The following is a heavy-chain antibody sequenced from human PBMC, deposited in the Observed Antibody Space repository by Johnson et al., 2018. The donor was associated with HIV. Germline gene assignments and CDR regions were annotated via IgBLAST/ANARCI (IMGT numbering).Heavy chain of an antibody. Sequence: QLVESGGGLVKPGGSLRLSCAASGFTFDDYAMHWVRQAPGKGLEWVSGISWNSGSIGYADSVKGRFTISRDNAKNSLYLQMNSLRAEDTAVYYCARDSRAFDIWGQGTMVTVSS. CDR2: ISWNSGSI. J-gene: IGHJ3*02. V-gene: IGHV3-9*01. CDR1: GFTFDDYA. CDR3: ARDSRAFDI.